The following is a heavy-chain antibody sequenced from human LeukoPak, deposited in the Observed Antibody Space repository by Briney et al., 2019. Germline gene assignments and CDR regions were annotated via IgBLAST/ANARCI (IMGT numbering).Heavy chain of an antibody. Sequence: GASVKVSCKASGGTFSSYAISWVRQAPGQGLEWMGRIIPILGIANYAQKFQGRVTITADKSTSTAYMELSSLRSEDTAVYYCAKLTAAGRWDYYFDYWGQGTLVTVSS. CDR3: AKLTAAGRWDYYFDY. D-gene: IGHD6-13*01. J-gene: IGHJ4*02. CDR2: IIPILGIA. V-gene: IGHV1-69*04. CDR1: GGTFSSYA.